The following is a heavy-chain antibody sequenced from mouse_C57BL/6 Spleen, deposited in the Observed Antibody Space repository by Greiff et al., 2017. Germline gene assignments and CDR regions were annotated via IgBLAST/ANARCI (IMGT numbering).Heavy chain of an antibody. J-gene: IGHJ2*01. Sequence: VQLQQSGPELVKPGASVKISCKASGYAFSSSWMNWVKQRPGKGLEWIGRIYPGDGDTNYNGKFKGKATLTADKSSSTAYMQLSSLTSEDSAVYFCAPGLRQYFDYWGQGTTLTVSS. CDR1: GYAFSSSW. D-gene: IGHD2-2*01. CDR2: IYPGDGDT. CDR3: APGLRQYFDY. V-gene: IGHV1-82*01.